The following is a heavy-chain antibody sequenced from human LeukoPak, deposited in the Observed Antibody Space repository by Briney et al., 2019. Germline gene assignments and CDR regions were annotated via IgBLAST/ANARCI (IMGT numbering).Heavy chain of an antibody. V-gene: IGHV3-30*04. D-gene: IGHD5-12*01. CDR1: GFTFSSYA. CDR2: ISYDGSNK. J-gene: IGHJ6*03. Sequence: PGGSLRLSCAASGFTFSSYAMHWVRQAPGKGLEWVAVISYDGSNKYYADSVKGRFTISRDNSKNTLYLQMNSLRAEDTAVYYCARDQWLRFNPYYYSYMDVWGKGTTFTVPS. CDR3: ARDQWLRFNPYYYSYMDV.